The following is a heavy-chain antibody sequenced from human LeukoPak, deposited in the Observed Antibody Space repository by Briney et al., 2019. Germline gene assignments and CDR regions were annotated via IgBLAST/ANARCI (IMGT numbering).Heavy chain of an antibody. Sequence: SETLSLTCTVSGGSISSSSYYWGWIRQPPGKGLEWIGSIYYSGSTYYNPSLKSRVTISVDTSKNQFSLKLSSVTAADTAVYYCARGPYYDSSGNQRGYNWFHPGGQGTLATVSS. CDR1: GGSISSSSYY. CDR2: IYYSGST. D-gene: IGHD3-22*01. V-gene: IGHV4-39*01. J-gene: IGHJ5*02. CDR3: ARGPYYDSSGNQRGYNWFHP.